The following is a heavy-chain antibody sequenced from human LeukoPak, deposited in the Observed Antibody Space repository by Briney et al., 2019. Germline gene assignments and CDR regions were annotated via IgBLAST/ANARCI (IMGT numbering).Heavy chain of an antibody. J-gene: IGHJ4*02. CDR2: ISSSGFTM. Sequence: GGSLRLSCVASGFTFSSYEMNWVRQAPGKGLEWVSYISSSGFTMYYADSVEGRFTISRDNARNSLYLQMNSLRAEDTAVYYCARQSSIWNDGTNTDFNSWGQGTLVTVSS. V-gene: IGHV3-48*03. CDR3: ARQSSIWNDGTNTDFNS. D-gene: IGHD1-1*01. CDR1: GFTFSSYE.